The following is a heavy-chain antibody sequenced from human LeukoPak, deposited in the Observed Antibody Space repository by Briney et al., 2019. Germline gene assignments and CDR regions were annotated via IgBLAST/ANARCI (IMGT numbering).Heavy chain of an antibody. CDR1: GFTFRRCG. V-gene: IGHV3-30*04. CDR3: AKDHAGSGRAFES. Sequence: GGSLRLSCATSGFTFRRCGVNWVRQAPGKGLEWVALMSSDAIKTYYADSVKGRFSISRDSSKDTLYLKMNSLRAEDTAVYYCAKDHAGSGRAFESWGQGTLVTVSS. J-gene: IGHJ4*02. D-gene: IGHD2-15*01. CDR2: MSSDAIKT.